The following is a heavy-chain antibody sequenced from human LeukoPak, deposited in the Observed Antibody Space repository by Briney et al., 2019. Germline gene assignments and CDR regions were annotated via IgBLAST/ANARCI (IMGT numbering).Heavy chain of an antibody. J-gene: IGHJ4*02. CDR3: ATHYYYDSSGPGGYYFDY. CDR1: GGSISSYY. CDR2: IYYSGST. Sequence: SETLSLICTVSGGSISSYYWSWIRQPPGKGLEWIGYIYYSGSTNYNPSLKSRVTISVDTSNNQFSLKLSSVTAADTAVYYCATHYYYDSSGPGGYYFDYWGQGTLVTVSS. V-gene: IGHV4-59*01. D-gene: IGHD3-22*01.